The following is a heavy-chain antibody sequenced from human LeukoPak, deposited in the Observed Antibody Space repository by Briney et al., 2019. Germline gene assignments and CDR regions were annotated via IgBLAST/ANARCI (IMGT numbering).Heavy chain of an antibody. V-gene: IGHV4-59*01. D-gene: IGHD6-13*01. CDR3: ARVWAAAGWEAFDY. J-gene: IGHJ4*02. Sequence: PSETLSLTCTVSGGSISSYYWSWIRQPPGKGLEWIGYIYYSGSTNYNPSLKSRVTISVDTSKNQFSLKLSSVTAADTAVYYCARVWAAAGWEAFDYWGQGTLVTVSS. CDR2: IYYSGST. CDR1: GGSISSYY.